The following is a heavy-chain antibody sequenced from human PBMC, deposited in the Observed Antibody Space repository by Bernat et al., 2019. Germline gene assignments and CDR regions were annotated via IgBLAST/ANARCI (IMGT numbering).Heavy chain of an antibody. V-gene: IGHV3-7*03. CDR3: AKRGRDYGTYYFDY. J-gene: IGHJ4*02. CDR2: IKQDGSEK. CDR1: GFTFSSYW. D-gene: IGHD4-17*01. Sequence: EVQLVESGGGLVQPGGSLRLSCAASGFTFSSYWMSWVRQAPGKGLEWVANIKQDGSEKYYVDSVKGRVTISRDNAKNSLYLQMNSLRAEDTAVYYCAKRGRDYGTYYFDYWGQGTLVTVSS.